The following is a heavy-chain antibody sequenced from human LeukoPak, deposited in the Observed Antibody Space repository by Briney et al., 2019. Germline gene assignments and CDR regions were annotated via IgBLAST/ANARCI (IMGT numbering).Heavy chain of an antibody. CDR2: INPNSGGT. V-gene: IGHV1-2*02. J-gene: IGHJ6*03. CDR3: AREGSPFYYYYMDV. CDR1: GYTFTGYY. Sequence: ASVKVSCTASGYTFTGYYMHWVRQAPGQGLEWMGWINPNSGGTNYAQKFQGRVTMTRDTSISTAYMALSRLRSDDTAVYYCAREGSPFYYYYMDVWGKGTTVTVSS. D-gene: IGHD2-15*01.